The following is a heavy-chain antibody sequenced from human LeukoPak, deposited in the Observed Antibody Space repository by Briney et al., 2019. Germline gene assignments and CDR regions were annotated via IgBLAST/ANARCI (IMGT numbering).Heavy chain of an antibody. J-gene: IGHJ4*02. Sequence: PGGSLRLSCAASGFTFSSYSMNWVRQAPGKGLEWVSYISSSSSTMYYADSVKGRFTISRDNAKNSLYLQMNSLRAEDTAVYYCAGRYCTSGVCSPFDYWGQGTLVTVSS. CDR2: ISSSSSTM. V-gene: IGHV3-48*04. CDR1: GFTFSSYS. D-gene: IGHD2-8*01. CDR3: AGRYCTSGVCSPFDY.